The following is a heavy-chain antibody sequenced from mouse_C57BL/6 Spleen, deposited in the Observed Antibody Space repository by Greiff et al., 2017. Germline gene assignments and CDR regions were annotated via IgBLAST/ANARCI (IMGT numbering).Heavy chain of an antibody. Sequence: VQLKESGGGLVQPGGSLKLSCAASGFTFSDYYMYWVRQTPEKRLEWVAYISNGGGSTYYPDTVKGRFTISRDNAKNTLYLQMSRLKSEDTAMYYCARQFYYYGSSWYFDVWGTGTTVTVSS. CDR2: ISNGGGST. D-gene: IGHD1-1*01. J-gene: IGHJ1*03. CDR1: GFTFSDYY. V-gene: IGHV5-12*01. CDR3: ARQFYYYGSSWYFDV.